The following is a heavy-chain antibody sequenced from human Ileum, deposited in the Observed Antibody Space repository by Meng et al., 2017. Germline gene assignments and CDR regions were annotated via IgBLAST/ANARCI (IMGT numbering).Heavy chain of an antibody. D-gene: IGHD3-10*01. J-gene: IGHJ4*02. CDR1: GGSVGSASYY. CDR3: ARFYGSGTFEVHDY. V-gene: IGHV4-61*01. Sequence: QKAGHGLVVPLETLSLTCNVSGGSVGSASYYWSWIRQPPGKGLEWIGLIHYSGSRNYNPSLKSRVTMSVDTSKNQFSQRLTSVTAADTAVYYCARFYGSGTFEVHDYWGQGTLVTVSS. CDR2: IHYSGSR.